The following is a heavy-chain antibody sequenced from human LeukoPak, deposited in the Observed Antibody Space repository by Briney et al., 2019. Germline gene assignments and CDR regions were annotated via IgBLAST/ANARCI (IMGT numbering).Heavy chain of an antibody. V-gene: IGHV3-21*01. CDR2: ISRSSTYM. Sequence: GGGLVKPGGSLRLSCAASGFTFSTYSMNRVRQAPGKGLAWVSSISRSSTYMYYADSVKGRFTISRDNAKSSLYLQMNSLRAEDTAVYYCARESQWELLPFDYWGQGTLVTVSS. J-gene: IGHJ4*02. CDR1: GFTFSTYS. CDR3: ARESQWELLPFDY. D-gene: IGHD1-26*01.